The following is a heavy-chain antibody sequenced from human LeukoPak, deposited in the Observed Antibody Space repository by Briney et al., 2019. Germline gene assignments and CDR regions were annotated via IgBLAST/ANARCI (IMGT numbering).Heavy chain of an antibody. CDR1: GFTFTNYG. J-gene: IGHJ4*02. CDR2: IRYDGSNK. D-gene: IGHD5-12*01. Sequence: PGGSLRLSCVASGFTFTNYGMHWVRQAPGKGLEWVAFIRYDGSNKYYADSVKGRFTISRDNSKNTLYLQMNSLRTEDTAVYYCAKDARGYNGYDLYYFDYWGQGTLVTVSS. V-gene: IGHV3-30*02. CDR3: AKDARGYNGYDLYYFDY.